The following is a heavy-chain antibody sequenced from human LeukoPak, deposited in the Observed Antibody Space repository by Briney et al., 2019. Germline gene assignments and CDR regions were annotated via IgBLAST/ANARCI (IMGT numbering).Heavy chain of an antibody. CDR1: GFTFSSYS. CDR3: ARVGVRYFDRYYYGMDV. V-gene: IGHV3-48*04. Sequence: GGSLRLSCAASGFTFSSYSMNWVRQAPGKGLEWVSYISSSSSTIYYADSVKGRFTISRDNAKNSLYLQMNSLRAEDTAVYYCARVGVRYFDRYYYGMDVWGQGTTVTVSS. J-gene: IGHJ6*02. D-gene: IGHD3-9*01. CDR2: ISSSSSTI.